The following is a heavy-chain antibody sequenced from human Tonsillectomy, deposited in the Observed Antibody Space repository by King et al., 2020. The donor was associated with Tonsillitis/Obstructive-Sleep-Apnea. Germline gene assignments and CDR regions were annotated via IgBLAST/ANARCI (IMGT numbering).Heavy chain of an antibody. CDR2: IYYSGST. CDR3: ARASPTIFGVVLNFDY. D-gene: IGHD3-3*01. V-gene: IGHV4-61*01. Sequence: QLQESGPGLVKPSETLSLTCTVSGGSVSSGSYYWSWIRQPPGKGLEWIGYIYYSGSTNYNPSLKSRVTISVDTSKNQFSLKLSSVTAADTAVYYCARASPTIFGVVLNFDYWGQGTLVTVSS. J-gene: IGHJ4*02. CDR1: GGSVSSGSYY.